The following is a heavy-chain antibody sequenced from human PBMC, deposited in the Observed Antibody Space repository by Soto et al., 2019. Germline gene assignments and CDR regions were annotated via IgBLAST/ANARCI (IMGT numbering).Heavy chain of an antibody. V-gene: IGHV3-13*01. Sequence: PGGSLRLSCAASGFTFSNYDMHWVRQDTGRSLEWVSAIGTIDDTYYSGSVKGRFTISRDDARNSLYLQMNSLRAEDTAVYYCAREVHGPGICHFDYWGQGTLVTVSS. CDR3: AREVHGPGICHFDY. CDR1: GFTFSNYD. CDR2: IGTIDDT. D-gene: IGHD3-10*01. J-gene: IGHJ4*02.